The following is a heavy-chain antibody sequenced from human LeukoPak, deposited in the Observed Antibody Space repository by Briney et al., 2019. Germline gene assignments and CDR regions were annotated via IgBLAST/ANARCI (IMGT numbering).Heavy chain of an antibody. CDR1: GFTFSSYA. Sequence: GSLRLSCAASGFTFSSYAMSWVRQPPGKGLEWIGEINHSGSTNYNPSLKSRVTISVDTSKNQFSLKLSSVTAADTAVYYCARGLLGYCSGGSCRAFDYWGQGTLVTVSS. V-gene: IGHV4-34*01. D-gene: IGHD2-15*01. CDR2: INHSGST. J-gene: IGHJ4*02. CDR3: ARGLLGYCSGGSCRAFDY.